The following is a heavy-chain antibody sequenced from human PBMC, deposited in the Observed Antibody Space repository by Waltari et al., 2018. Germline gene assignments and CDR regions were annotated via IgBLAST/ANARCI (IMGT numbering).Heavy chain of an antibody. CDR3: AKHKGSSGGFFDY. J-gene: IGHJ4*02. Sequence: EVQLLESGGGLVPPGGSLRLSCAASGFTFSSYAMSWVRQAPGKGLEWVSVISGSADITYYADSVKGRFTISRDNSKNTLYLQMNSLRAEDTAVYYCAKHKGSSGGFFDYWGQGTLVTVSS. D-gene: IGHD6-6*01. CDR1: GFTFSSYA. V-gene: IGHV3-23*01. CDR2: ISGSADIT.